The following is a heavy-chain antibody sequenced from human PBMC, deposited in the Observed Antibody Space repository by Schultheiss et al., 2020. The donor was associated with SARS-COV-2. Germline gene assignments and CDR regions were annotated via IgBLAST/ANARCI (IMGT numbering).Heavy chain of an antibody. CDR3: ARGGRRYCTNGVCLNVYYYYGMDV. CDR1: GGTFSSYA. J-gene: IGHJ6*02. V-gene: IGHV1-18*01. Sequence: ASVKVSCKASGGTFSSYAISWVRQAPGQGLEWMGWINPNSGGTNYAQKLQGRVTMTTDTSTSTAYMELRSLRSDDTAVYYCARGGRRYCTNGVCLNVYYYYGMDVWGQGTTVTVSS. D-gene: IGHD2-8*01. CDR2: INPNSGGT.